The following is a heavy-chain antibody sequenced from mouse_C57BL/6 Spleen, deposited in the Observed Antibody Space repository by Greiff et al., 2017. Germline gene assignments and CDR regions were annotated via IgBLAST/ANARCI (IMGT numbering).Heavy chain of an antibody. Sequence: QVQLKQSGAELVKPGASVKVSCKASGYTFTSYRMHWVKQRHGKGLEWIGRLHPSDSDTNYNQKFKGKATLTVDKSSSQAYMQLSSLTSEDSAFYYCAMGRLPAWFAYWGQGTLVTVSA. CDR3: AMGRLPAWFAY. D-gene: IGHD2-4*01. V-gene: IGHV1-74*01. CDR1: GYTFTSYR. J-gene: IGHJ3*01. CDR2: LHPSDSDT.